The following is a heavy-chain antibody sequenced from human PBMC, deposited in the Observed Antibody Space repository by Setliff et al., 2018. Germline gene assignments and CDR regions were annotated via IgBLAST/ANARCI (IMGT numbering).Heavy chain of an antibody. J-gene: IGHJ4*02. CDR1: GYTFTSYY. V-gene: IGHV1-46*01. Sequence: ASVKVSCKASGYTFTSYYMHWVRQAPGQGLEWMGMINPSGGSTSYAQKFQGRVTMTRDTSTSTVYMEPSSLRSEDTAVYYCAREQLVDRGFDYWGQGTLVTVS. CDR2: INPSGGST. D-gene: IGHD6-6*01. CDR3: AREQLVDRGFDY.